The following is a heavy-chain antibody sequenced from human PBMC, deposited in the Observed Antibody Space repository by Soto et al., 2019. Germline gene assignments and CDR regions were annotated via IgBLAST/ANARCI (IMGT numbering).Heavy chain of an antibody. V-gene: IGHV4-31*02. J-gene: IGHJ4*02. D-gene: IGHD3-22*01. CDR3: ARGHDSSGYFPDY. CDR2: IYSIGST. Sequence: SLIHQHPGKGLEWIGYIYSIGSTYYNPSLKSRVTISVDTSKNQFSLKLSSVTAADTAVYYCARGHDSSGYFPDYWGLGTLVTVSS.